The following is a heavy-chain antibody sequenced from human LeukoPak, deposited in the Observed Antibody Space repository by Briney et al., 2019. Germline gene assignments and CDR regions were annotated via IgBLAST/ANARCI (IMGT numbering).Heavy chain of an antibody. CDR1: GFTFSIYG. CDR3: AAEPGGGSSPYYFEY. Sequence: GMSLRLSCAASGFTFSIYGVNWVRQAPGKGLEWVAIIWYDGSNKYFAESVMGRFSISKDNSKNTVYLQMNSLRADDTAVYYCAAEPGGGSSPYYFEYWGQGTLVTVSS. D-gene: IGHD1-26*01. V-gene: IGHV3-33*01. J-gene: IGHJ4*02. CDR2: IWYDGSNK.